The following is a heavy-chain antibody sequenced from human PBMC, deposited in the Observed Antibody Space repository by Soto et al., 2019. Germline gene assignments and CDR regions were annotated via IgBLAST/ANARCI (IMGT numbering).Heavy chain of an antibody. CDR3: AKVHYHSSGSDI. D-gene: IGHD3-22*01. V-gene: IGHV3-9*01. Sequence: AAHGGRRDIYNKHWFRKAPGKGLKWVSGISWNSGSIGYADSVKGRFTISRDNAKNSLYLQMNSLRAEDTALYYCAKVHYHSSGSDIWGQ. CDR2: ISWNSGSI. J-gene: IGHJ3*02. CDR1: GGRRDIYN.